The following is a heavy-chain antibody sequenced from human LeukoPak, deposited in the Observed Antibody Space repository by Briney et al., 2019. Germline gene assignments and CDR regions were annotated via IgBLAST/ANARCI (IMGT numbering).Heavy chain of an antibody. J-gene: IGHJ6*02. CDR1: DDSFNSYY. CDR3: ARGTAGMDV. V-gene: IGHV4-4*07. Sequence: PSGTLSLTCTVSDDSFNSYYWSWIRQPAGKGLEWIGRIYSSGSTNPSLKSRVTMSVDTSKNQFSLKLSSVTAADTAVYYCARGTAGMDVWGQGTTVTVSS. CDR2: IYSSGST.